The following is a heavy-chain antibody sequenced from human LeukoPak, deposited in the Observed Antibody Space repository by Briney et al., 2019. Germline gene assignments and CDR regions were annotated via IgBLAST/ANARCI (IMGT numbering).Heavy chain of an antibody. V-gene: IGHV3-74*01. D-gene: IGHD5-12*01. CDR1: GFTFSSYW. CDR2: INSDGSST. Sequence: PGGSLRLSCAASGFTFSSYWMHWVRQAPGKGLVWVSRINSDGSSTSYADSVKGRSTISRDNAKNTLYLQMNSLRAEDTAVYYCARYRGGNYYYYYMDVWGKGTTVTVSS. J-gene: IGHJ6*03. CDR3: ARYRGGNYYYYYMDV.